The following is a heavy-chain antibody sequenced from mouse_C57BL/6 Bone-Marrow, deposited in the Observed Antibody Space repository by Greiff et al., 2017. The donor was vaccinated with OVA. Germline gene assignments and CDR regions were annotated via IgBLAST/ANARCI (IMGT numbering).Heavy chain of an antibody. J-gene: IGHJ4*01. Sequence: VHLVESGAELARPGASVKLSCKASGYTFTSYGISWVKQRTGQGLEWIGEIYPRSGNTYYNEKFKGKATLTADKSSSTAYMELRSLTSEDSAVYFCARFAYYYGSRGYAMDYWGQGTSVTVSS. CDR2: IYPRSGNT. CDR1: GYTFTSYG. V-gene: IGHV1-81*01. CDR3: ARFAYYYGSRGYAMDY. D-gene: IGHD1-1*01.